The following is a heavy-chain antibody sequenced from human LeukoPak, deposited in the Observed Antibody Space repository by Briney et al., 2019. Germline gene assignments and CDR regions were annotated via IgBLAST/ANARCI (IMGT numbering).Heavy chain of an antibody. V-gene: IGHV3-66*01. CDR2: IYSGGST. Sequence: GGSLRLSCAASEFSVGSNYMTWVRQAPGKGLEWVSLIYSGGSTYYADSVKGRFTISRDNSKNTLYLQMNSLRAEDTAVYYCAKDRREAFDIWGQGTMVTVSS. CDR3: AKDRREAFDI. CDR1: EFSVGSNY. D-gene: IGHD1-26*01. J-gene: IGHJ3*02.